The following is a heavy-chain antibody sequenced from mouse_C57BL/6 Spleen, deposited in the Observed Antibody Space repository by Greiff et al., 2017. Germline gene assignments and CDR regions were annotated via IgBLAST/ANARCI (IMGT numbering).Heavy chain of an antibody. CDR2: INPNNGGT. CDR3: ARSHYGSSPYYFDY. Sequence: VQLQQPGAELVKPGASVKMSCKASGYTFTSYWITWVKQRPGQGLEWIGDINPNNGGTIYNQKFKGKATLTVDKSSSTAYMELRSLTSEDTAVYYCARSHYGSSPYYFDYWGQGTTLTVSS. CDR1: GYTFTSYW. D-gene: IGHD1-1*01. J-gene: IGHJ2*01. V-gene: IGHV1-55*01.